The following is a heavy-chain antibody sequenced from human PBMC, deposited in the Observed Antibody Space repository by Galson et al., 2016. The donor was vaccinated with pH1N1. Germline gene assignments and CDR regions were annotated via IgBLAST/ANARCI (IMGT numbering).Heavy chain of an antibody. Sequence: SVKVSCKVSGYTLTELSMHWVRQAPGKGLEWMEGFDPEDGETIYAQKFQGRVTMTEDTSTDTAYMELSSLRSEDTAVYYCARSYSGYDRHFYSAMDVWGQGTAVTVSS. V-gene: IGHV1-24*01. CDR2: FDPEDGET. D-gene: IGHD5-12*01. CDR1: GYTLTELS. CDR3: ARSYSGYDRHFYSAMDV. J-gene: IGHJ6*02.